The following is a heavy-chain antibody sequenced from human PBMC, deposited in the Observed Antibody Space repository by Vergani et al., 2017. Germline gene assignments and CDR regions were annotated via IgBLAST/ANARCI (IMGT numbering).Heavy chain of an antibody. CDR3: ARDPYYGTGNYYIPGGKYDRSGGMDV. D-gene: IGHD3-10*01. CDR2: IIPIFGTA. V-gene: IGHV1-69*12. J-gene: IGHJ6*02. CDR1: GCTFSSYA. Sequence: QVQLVQSGAEVNKPGSSVKVSCKASGCTFSSYAISWVRQAPGQGLEWMGGIIPIFGTANYAQKFQGRVTITAGVSTSTAYMELSSLRSEDTAVYYFARDPYYGTGNYYIPGGKYDRSGGMDVWGQGTTVTVSS.